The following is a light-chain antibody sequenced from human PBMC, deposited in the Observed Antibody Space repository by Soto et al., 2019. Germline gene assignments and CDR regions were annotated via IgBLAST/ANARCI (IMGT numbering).Light chain of an antibody. V-gene: IGLV2-14*01. Sequence: QSALTQPASVSGSPGQSITISCTGTSTDVGGYNYVSRYQQHPGKAPKLIIYEVTNRPSGVSNRFSGSKSGNTASLTISGLQAEDEADYYCSSYTSRSTLVIGGGTKLTVL. J-gene: IGLJ2*01. CDR2: EVT. CDR1: STDVGGYNY. CDR3: SSYTSRSTLV.